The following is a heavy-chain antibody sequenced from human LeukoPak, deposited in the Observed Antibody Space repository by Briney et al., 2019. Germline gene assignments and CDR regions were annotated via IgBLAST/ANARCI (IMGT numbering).Heavy chain of an antibody. CDR3: ARGSLLPYYYDSSGYYEPQSRGRNFDY. Sequence: KTSETLSLTCAVYGGSFSGYYWSWIRQPPGKGLEWIGEINHSGSTNYNPSLKSRVTISVDTSKNQFSLKLSSVTAADTAVYYCARGSLLPYYYDSSGYYEPQSRGRNFDYWGQGTLVTVSS. D-gene: IGHD3-22*01. V-gene: IGHV4-34*01. CDR1: GGSFSGYY. J-gene: IGHJ4*02. CDR2: INHSGST.